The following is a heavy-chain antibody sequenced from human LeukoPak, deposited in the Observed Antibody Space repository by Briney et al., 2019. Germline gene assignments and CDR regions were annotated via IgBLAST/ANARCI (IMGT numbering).Heavy chain of an antibody. J-gene: IGHJ4*02. CDR3: ARDFRYSNYFDY. CDR1: GFTFSSYG. CDR2: IWYDGSNK. V-gene: IGHV3-33*01. Sequence: PGGSLRLSCAASGFTFSSYGMHWVRQAPCKELEWVAVIWYDGSNKYYADSVKGRFTISRDNSKNTLYLQMNSLRAEDTAVYYCARDFRYSNYFDYWGQGTLVTVSS. D-gene: IGHD4-11*01.